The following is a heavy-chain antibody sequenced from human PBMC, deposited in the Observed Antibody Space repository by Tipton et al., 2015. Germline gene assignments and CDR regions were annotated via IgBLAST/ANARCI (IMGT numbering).Heavy chain of an antibody. J-gene: IGHJ4*02. CDR1: GGSFSGYY. V-gene: IGHV4-34*09. CDR3: ARAPQSFDFWSACSD. Sequence: TLSLTCAVYGGSFSGYYWSWIRQPPGKGLEWIGEINHSGSTNYNPSLKSRVTISFDTSKNQFSLNLTSVTAADTAVYYCARAPQSFDFWSACSDWGQGSLVTVSS. D-gene: IGHD3-3*01. CDR2: INHSGST.